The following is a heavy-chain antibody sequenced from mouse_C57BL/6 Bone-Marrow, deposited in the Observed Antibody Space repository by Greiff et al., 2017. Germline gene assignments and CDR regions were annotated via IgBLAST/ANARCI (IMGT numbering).Heavy chain of an antibody. V-gene: IGHV1-55*01. CDR3: ARPIYYGSSSFAY. CDR1: GYTFTSYW. CDR2: IHPGSGST. D-gene: IGHD1-1*01. J-gene: IGHJ3*01. Sequence: QVQLQQPGAELVKPGASVKMSCKASGYTFTSYWITWVKQRPGQGLEWIGDIHPGSGSTNYNEKFKSKATLTVDTSSSTVYMQLSSLTSEDSAVYYCARPIYYGSSSFAYWGQGTLVTVSA.